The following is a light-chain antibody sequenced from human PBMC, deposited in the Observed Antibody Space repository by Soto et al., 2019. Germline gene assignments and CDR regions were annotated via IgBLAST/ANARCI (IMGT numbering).Light chain of an antibody. CDR3: QQYGSSSLT. V-gene: IGKV3-20*01. CDR2: GAS. CDR1: QSVSSSY. Sequence: EIVLTQSPGTLSLSPGERVTLSCRASQSVSSSYLAWYQQKPGQAPRLLIYGASSRATGIPDRFSGSGSGTDFTLTISRLEPEDFAPYYCQQYGSSSLTFGPGTKVDIK. J-gene: IGKJ3*01.